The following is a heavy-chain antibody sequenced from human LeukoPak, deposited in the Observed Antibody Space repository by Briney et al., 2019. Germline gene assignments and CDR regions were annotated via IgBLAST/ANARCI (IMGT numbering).Heavy chain of an antibody. J-gene: IGHJ5*02. CDR2: ISAYNGNT. CDR3: ARDAVIAAAGTHWFDP. CDR1: GYTFTSYG. V-gene: IGHV1-18*01. D-gene: IGHD6-13*01. Sequence: ASVKVSCKASGYTFTSYGISWVRQAPGQGLEWMGWISAYNGNTNYAQKLQGRATMTTDTSTSTAYMELRSLRSDDTAVYYCARDAVIAAAGTHWFDPWGQGTLVTVSS.